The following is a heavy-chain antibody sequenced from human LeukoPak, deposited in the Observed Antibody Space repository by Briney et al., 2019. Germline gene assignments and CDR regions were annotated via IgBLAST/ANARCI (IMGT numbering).Heavy chain of an antibody. D-gene: IGHD2-15*01. CDR1: GYTFTSYD. V-gene: IGHV1-8*01. CDR2: MNPNSGNT. Sequence: GASVKVSCKASGYTFTSYDINWVRQATGQGLEWMGWMNPNSGNTGYAQKFQGRVTMTRNTSISTAYMELSSLRSEDTAVYYCARGPYCSGGSCYHRRSYFDYWGQGTLVTVSS. J-gene: IGHJ4*02. CDR3: ARGPYCSGGSCYHRRSYFDY.